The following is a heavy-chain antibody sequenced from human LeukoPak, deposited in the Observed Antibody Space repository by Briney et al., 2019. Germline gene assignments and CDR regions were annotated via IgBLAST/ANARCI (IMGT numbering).Heavy chain of an antibody. Sequence: ASVKVSCKASGGTFSRNAISWVRQAAGQGLEWMGGIIPIFGATNYAQKFQGRVTITADESTSTAYMELSSLRSEDTAVYYCARDLRNYYDSSGLNWFDPWGQGTLVTVSS. CDR2: IIPIFGAT. J-gene: IGHJ5*02. CDR3: ARDLRNYYDSSGLNWFDP. CDR1: GGTFSRNA. D-gene: IGHD3-22*01. V-gene: IGHV1-69*13.